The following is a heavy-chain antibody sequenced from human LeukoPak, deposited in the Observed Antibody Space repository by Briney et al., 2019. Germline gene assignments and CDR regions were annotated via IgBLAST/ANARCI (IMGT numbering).Heavy chain of an antibody. J-gene: IGHJ4*02. CDR2: ISGSGGST. CDR1: GFTFSSYE. V-gene: IGHV3-23*01. Sequence: GGSLRLSCAASGFTFSSYEMNWVRQAPGKGLEWVSAISGSGGSTYYADSVKGRFTISRDNSKNTLYLQMNSLRAEDTAVYYCAKDPRLYCSSTSCYAGSDYWGQGTLVTVSS. CDR3: AKDPRLYCSSTSCYAGSDY. D-gene: IGHD2-2*01.